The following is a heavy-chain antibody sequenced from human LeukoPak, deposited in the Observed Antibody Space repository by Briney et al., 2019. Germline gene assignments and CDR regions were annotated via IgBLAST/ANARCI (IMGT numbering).Heavy chain of an antibody. CDR3: ARDYSGYDSPDY. CDR2: INSDGSGT. D-gene: IGHD5-12*01. V-gene: IGHV3-74*01. J-gene: IGHJ4*02. Sequence: GGSLRLSCAASEFTFSSYWMHWVRQAPGKGLVWVSRINSDGSGTSYADSVKGRFTISRDNAKNTLYLQMNSLRAEGTAVYYCARDYSGYDSPDYWGQGTLVTVSS. CDR1: EFTFSSYW.